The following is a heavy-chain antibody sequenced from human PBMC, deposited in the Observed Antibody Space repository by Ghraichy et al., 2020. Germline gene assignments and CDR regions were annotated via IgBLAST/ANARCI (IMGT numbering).Heavy chain of an antibody. Sequence: LSLTCAVSDFYVNEYRTDGHTHELGKRLRSASAIISIKNYIYYADSVKGRFTISRDNAKNSLYLQMNSLIAEDTAVYYCARYSSSRVFVFYIWGQRT. CDR3: ARYSSSRVFVFYI. D-gene: IGHD6-6*01. J-gene: IGHJ3*02. CDR1: DFYVNEYR. CDR2: IISIKNYI. V-gene: IGHV3-21*01.